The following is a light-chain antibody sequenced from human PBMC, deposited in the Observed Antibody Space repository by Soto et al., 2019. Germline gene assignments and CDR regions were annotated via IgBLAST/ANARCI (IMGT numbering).Light chain of an antibody. CDR2: GAS. V-gene: IGKV3-15*01. J-gene: IGKJ1*01. Sequence: EIVLTQSPATLSLSPGERATLSCRASQNIRTNLAWYQHKPGQAPRLLIYGASTGATGVPARFSGSGSGTEFTLTISSLQSEDLAAYYCQQYNNWPRTFGQGTKVDIK. CDR3: QQYNNWPRT. CDR1: QNIRTN.